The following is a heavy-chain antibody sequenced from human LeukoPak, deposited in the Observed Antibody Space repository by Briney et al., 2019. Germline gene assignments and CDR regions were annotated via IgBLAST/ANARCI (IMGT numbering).Heavy chain of an antibody. J-gene: IGHJ4*02. V-gene: IGHV3-66*01. Sequence: GGSLRLSCAASGFTFSSYWMSWVRQAPGKGLEWVSIIYSGGSTFYADSVKGRFTISRDNSKNTLYLQMNSLRAEDTAVYYCARDRGAAAKYYLDYWGQGTLVTVSS. CDR1: GFTFSSYW. CDR2: IYSGGST. CDR3: ARDRGAAAKYYLDY. D-gene: IGHD6-13*01.